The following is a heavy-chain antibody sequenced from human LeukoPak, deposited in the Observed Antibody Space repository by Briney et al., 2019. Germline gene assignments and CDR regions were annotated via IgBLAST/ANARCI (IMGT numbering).Heavy chain of an antibody. J-gene: IGHJ4*02. CDR1: GYTFTGYY. D-gene: IGHD3-16*01. CDR2: MNPNSGNT. Sequence: GASVKVSCKASGYTFTGYYMHWVRQAPGQGLEWMGWMNPNSGNTGYAQKFQGRVTITRNTSISTAYMELSSLRSEDTAVYYCARGPEGLGGVMGGIFDYWGQGTLVTVSS. V-gene: IGHV1-8*03. CDR3: ARGPEGLGGVMGGIFDY.